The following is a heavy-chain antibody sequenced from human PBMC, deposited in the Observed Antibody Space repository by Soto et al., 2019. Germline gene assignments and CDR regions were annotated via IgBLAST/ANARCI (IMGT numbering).Heavy chain of an antibody. J-gene: IGHJ4*02. D-gene: IGHD4-17*01. CDR3: ARRSGGLRKPHFDY. CDR2: IYYSGST. Sequence: PSETLSLTCTVSGGSISGSIYYWDWIRQPPGKGLEGIGRIYYSGSTYYNPSLKSRVTISVDTSKNQFSLKLRSVTAADTAVYYCARRSGGLRKPHFDYWGQGTLVTVSS. CDR1: GGSISGSIYY. V-gene: IGHV4-39*01.